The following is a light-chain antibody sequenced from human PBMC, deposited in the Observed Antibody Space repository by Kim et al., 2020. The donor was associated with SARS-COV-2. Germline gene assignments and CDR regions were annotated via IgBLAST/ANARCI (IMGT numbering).Light chain of an antibody. CDR2: DDN. J-gene: IGLJ3*02. CDR1: RSNIGINA. V-gene: IGLV1-44*01. CDR3: ASWDTRVKGWV. Sequence: QSVLTQPPSASGPPGQRVIVSCSGSRSNIGINAVNWYQHVPGTAPRLLLYDDNRRPSGVPDRVSGSRSGTSASLAIGGLQSEDEADYYFASWDTRVKGWVFGGGTQLTVL.